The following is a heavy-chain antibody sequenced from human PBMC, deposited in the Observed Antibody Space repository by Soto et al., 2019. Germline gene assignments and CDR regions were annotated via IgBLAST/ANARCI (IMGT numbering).Heavy chain of an antibody. Sequence: GGSLRLSCAASGFIFSSYGMHWVRQAPGKGLEWVAVISFDGINKYYADSVKGRFTISRDNSKNTLFLQMNSLRAEDTAVYYCAKDEYSWRGYGMDVWGQGTTVTVSS. V-gene: IGHV3-30*18. CDR3: AKDEYSWRGYGMDV. CDR2: ISFDGINK. J-gene: IGHJ6*02. D-gene: IGHD5-12*01. CDR1: GFIFSSYG.